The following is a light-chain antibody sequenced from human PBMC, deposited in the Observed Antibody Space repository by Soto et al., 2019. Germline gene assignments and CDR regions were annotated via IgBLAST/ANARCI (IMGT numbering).Light chain of an antibody. J-gene: IGLJ1*01. CDR3: CSYAGSSAYV. CDR2: DVS. V-gene: IGLV2-11*01. CDR1: SSDVGGYNH. Sequence: QSALTQPRSVSASPGQSVTISCTGTSSDVGGYNHVSWYQQNPGEAPKVMIYDVSKRPSGVPDRFSGSKSGNTASLTISGLQAEDEADYYCCSYAGSSAYVFGAGTKLTVL.